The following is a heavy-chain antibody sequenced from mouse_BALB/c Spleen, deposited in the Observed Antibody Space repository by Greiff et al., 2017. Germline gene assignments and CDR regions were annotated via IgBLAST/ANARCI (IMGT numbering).Heavy chain of an antibody. CDR1: GYTFTSYW. CDR3: AREGYGNYACAY. J-gene: IGHJ3*01. D-gene: IGHD2-1*01. Sequence: QVQLQQPGAELVKPGASVKLSCKASGYTFTSYWMHWVKQRPGQGLEWIGEIDPSDSYTNYNQKFKGKATLTVDKSSSTAYMQLSSLTSEDSAVYYCAREGYGNYACAYWGQGTLVTVSA. CDR2: IDPSDSYT. V-gene: IGHV1-69*02.